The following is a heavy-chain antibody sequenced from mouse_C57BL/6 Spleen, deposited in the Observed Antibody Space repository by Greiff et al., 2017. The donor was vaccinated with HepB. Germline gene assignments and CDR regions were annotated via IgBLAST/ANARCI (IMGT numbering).Heavy chain of an antibody. J-gene: IGHJ3*01. Sequence: EVKLMESGGGLVQPGGSLSLSCAASGFTFTDYYMSWVRQPPGKALEWLGFIRNKANGYTTEYSASVKGRFTISRDNSQSILYLQMNALGAEDSATYNCERGLSGSRPFAYWGQGTLVTVSA. CDR1: GFTFTDYY. CDR2: IRNKANGYTT. V-gene: IGHV7-3*01. D-gene: IGHD1-1*01. CDR3: ERGLSGSRPFAY.